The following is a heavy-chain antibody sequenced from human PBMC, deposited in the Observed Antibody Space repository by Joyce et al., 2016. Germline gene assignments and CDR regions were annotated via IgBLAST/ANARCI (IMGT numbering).Heavy chain of an antibody. Sequence: EVQLVESGGGLIQPGGSLRRSCAASGFTVSNNYMTWFRQAPGKGLEWVSFIYSGGDTDYADAVKGRFTISRDKNTLYLQMNSLRVEDTAVYYCARVPGFHWGQGTLVTVSS. V-gene: IGHV3-53*01. CDR2: IYSGGDT. CDR3: ARVPGFH. CDR1: GFTVSNNY. J-gene: IGHJ4*02.